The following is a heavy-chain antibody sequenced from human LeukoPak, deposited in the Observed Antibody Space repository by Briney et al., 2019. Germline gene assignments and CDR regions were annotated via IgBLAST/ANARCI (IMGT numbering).Heavy chain of an antibody. CDR3: ASAYSGSYYAGIEYFQH. D-gene: IGHD1-26*01. CDR1: GFTFSSYS. CDR2: ISSSSSYI. J-gene: IGHJ1*01. V-gene: IGHV3-21*04. Sequence: PGGSLRLSCAASGFTFSSYSMNWIRQAPEKGLEWVSSISSSSSYIYYADSVKGRFTISRDNAKNSLYLQMNSLRAEDTAVYYCASAYSGSYYAGIEYFQHWGQGTLVTVSS.